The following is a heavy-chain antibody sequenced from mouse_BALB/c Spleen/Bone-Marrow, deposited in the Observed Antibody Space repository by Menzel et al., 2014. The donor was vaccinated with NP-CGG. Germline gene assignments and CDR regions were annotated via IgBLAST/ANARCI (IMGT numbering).Heavy chain of an antibody. CDR3: ARLNYYGSLFV. CDR2: INPDTSTK. CDR1: GFDFSKYW. V-gene: IGHV4-1*02. D-gene: IGHD1-1*01. J-gene: IGHJ1*01. Sequence: EVMLVESGGGLVQPGGSLKLSCAASGFDFSKYWTSWVRQDPGQGLEWIGEINPDTSTKNYTPSLKDKFIISRDNAKNTLYLQMSKVRSEDTALYYCARLNYYGSLFVWGAGTTATVSS.